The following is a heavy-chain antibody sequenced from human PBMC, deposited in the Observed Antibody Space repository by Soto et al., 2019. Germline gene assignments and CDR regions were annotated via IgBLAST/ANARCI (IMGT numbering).Heavy chain of an antibody. CDR2: IYYSGST. J-gene: IGHJ4*02. CDR1: GGSISSYY. CDR3: ARDKITGLFDY. V-gene: IGHV4-59*12. D-gene: IGHD2-8*02. Sequence: SETLSLTCTVSGGSISSYYWSWIRQPLGKGLEWIGYIYYSGSTNYNPSLKSRVTISVDTSKNQFSLKLTSVTAADTAVYYCARDKITGLFDYWGQGTLVTVSS.